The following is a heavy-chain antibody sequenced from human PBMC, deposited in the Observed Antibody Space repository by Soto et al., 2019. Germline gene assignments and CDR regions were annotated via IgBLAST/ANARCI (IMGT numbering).Heavy chain of an antibody. CDR1: GFTFSLYS. CDR3: VRARSTDSRPDY. Sequence: VGSLRLSCAASGFTFSLYSMIWVHQAPGKGLEWVSSLTSSSTYIYYADSLKGRFTISRDNAKNSLYLQMDSLRAEDTATYYCVRARSTDSRPDYWGRGTLVTVSS. D-gene: IGHD3-22*01. CDR2: LTSSSTYI. V-gene: IGHV3-21*01. J-gene: IGHJ4*02.